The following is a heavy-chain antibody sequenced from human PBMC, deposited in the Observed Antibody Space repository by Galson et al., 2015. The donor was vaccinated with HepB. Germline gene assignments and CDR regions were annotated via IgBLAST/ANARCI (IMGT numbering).Heavy chain of an antibody. CDR1: GFSLSTSGMC. D-gene: IGHD6-6*01. V-gene: IGHV2-70*11. J-gene: IGHJ6*02. CDR2: IDWDDDK. Sequence: PALVKPTQTLTLTCTFSGFSLSTSGMCVSWIRQPPGKALEWLARIDWDDDKYYSTSLKTRLTISKDTSKNQVVLTMTNTDPVDTATYYCARIRYSSSSFGGYYYGMDVWGQGTTVTVSS. CDR3: ARIRYSSSSFGGYYYGMDV.